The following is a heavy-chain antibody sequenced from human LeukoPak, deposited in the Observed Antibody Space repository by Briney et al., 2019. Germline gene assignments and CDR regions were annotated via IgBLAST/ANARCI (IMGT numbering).Heavy chain of an antibody. J-gene: IGHJ3*01. D-gene: IGHD1-26*01. CDR1: GFTLSSYA. CDR2: ISGSGSST. Sequence: GGSLRLSCAVSGFTLSSYATRWVRQAPGKGLEWVSGISGSGSSTNYADSVKGRFTISRDNSKNKLYLQMNRLRAEDTAVFYCAKDSRYSGNYRPFDHWGPGTMVTVSS. CDR3: AKDSRYSGNYRPFDH. V-gene: IGHV3-23*01.